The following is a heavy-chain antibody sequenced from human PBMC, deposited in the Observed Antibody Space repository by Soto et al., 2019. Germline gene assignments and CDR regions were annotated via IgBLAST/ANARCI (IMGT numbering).Heavy chain of an antibody. J-gene: IGHJ4*02. CDR3: AHSRNLITEDAQVGDFDY. Sequence: QITLKESGPTQVKPTQTLTLTCSFSGFSLNTDGEGVGWVRQPPGEALEWLALIYWDDDERYSPSLKTSLTITKDTSKNQVVLIMTNMDPVDTATYYCAHSRNLITEDAQVGDFDYWGQGTLVTVSS. D-gene: IGHD3-10*01. CDR2: IYWDDDE. CDR1: GFSLNTDGEG. V-gene: IGHV2-5*02.